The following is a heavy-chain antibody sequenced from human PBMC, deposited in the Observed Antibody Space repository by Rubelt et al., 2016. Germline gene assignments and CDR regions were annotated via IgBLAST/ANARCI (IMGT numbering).Heavy chain of an antibody. D-gene: IGHD1-26*01. CDR2: IYYSGST. Sequence: QVQLQESGPGLVKPSQTLSLTCAVSGGSISSSSYYWGWIRQPPGKGLEWIGSIYYSGSTYYNPSLKSRVTISVDTSKNQFSLKLSSVTAADTAVYYCARDHSGSYSFDFWGQGTLVTVSS. CDR3: ARDHSGSYSFDF. J-gene: IGHJ4*02. V-gene: IGHV4-39*02. CDR1: GGSISSSSYY.